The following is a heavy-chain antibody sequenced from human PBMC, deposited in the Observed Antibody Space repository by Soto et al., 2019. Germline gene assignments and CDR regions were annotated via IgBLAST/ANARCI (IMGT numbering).Heavy chain of an antibody. CDR3: AREARYFDWLGYFAY. CDR2: IWYDGSNK. CDR1: GFTFSSYG. Sequence: QVQLVESGGGVVQPGRSLRLSCAASGFTFSSYGMHWVRQAPGKGLEWVAVIWYDGSNKYYADSVKGRFTISRDNSKNTLYLQMNSLRAEDTAVYYCAREARYFDWLGYFAYWGQGTLVTVSS. D-gene: IGHD3-9*01. V-gene: IGHV3-33*01. J-gene: IGHJ4*02.